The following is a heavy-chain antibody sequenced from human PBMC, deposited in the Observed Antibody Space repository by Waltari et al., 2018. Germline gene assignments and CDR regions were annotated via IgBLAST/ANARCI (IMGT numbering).Heavy chain of an antibody. CDR2: ISRFENIT. J-gene: IGHJ3*01. V-gene: IGHV3-23*01. Sequence: QLLASGGGLVQPGGSLRLSCKASGFTFSDHAMTWVRQAPGKGLDWVSSISRFENITYYADAVQGRFTISRDNSKYTLYLQMDRLTAEDTALYFCAKRGSRRNYSDSRGAFDVWGQGSMVTVSS. D-gene: IGHD4-17*01. CDR3: AKRGSRRNYSDSRGAFDV. CDR1: GFTFSDHA.